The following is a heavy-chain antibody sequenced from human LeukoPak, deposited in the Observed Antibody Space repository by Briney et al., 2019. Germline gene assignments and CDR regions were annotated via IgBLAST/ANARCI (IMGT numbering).Heavy chain of an antibody. Sequence: PSGTLSLTCAVSGGSISSSNWWSWGREPPGKGLEWIGEIYHSGSTNYNPSLKRRVTISVDKSKNHFSLKLSSVTAADTAVYYCARGGGDIVVVVAAIGSYYGMDVWGKGTTVTVSS. D-gene: IGHD2-15*01. J-gene: IGHJ6*04. CDR1: GGSISSSNW. CDR3: ARGGGDIVVVVAAIGSYYGMDV. V-gene: IGHV4-4*02. CDR2: IYHSGST.